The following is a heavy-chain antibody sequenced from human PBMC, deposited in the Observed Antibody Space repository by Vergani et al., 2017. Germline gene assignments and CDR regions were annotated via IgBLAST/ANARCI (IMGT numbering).Heavy chain of an antibody. Sequence: EVQLLESGGGLVQPGGSLRLSCAASGFTFSSYAMSWVRQAPGKGLEWVSAISGSGGSTYYADSVKGRFTISRDNSKNTLYLQMNSLRAEDTAVYYCAREEYQLPDRSYYYYGMDVLGQGTTVTVSS. CDR1: GFTFSSYA. V-gene: IGHV3-23*01. J-gene: IGHJ6*02. CDR2: ISGSGGST. D-gene: IGHD2-2*01. CDR3: AREEYQLPDRSYYYYGMDV.